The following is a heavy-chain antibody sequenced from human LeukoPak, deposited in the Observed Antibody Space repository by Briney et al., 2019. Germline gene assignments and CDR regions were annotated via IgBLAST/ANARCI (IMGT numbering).Heavy chain of an antibody. Sequence: GGSLRLSCAASGFTFSSYEMNWVRQAPGKELEWVSYISSSGSTIYYADSVKGRFTISRDNAKNSLYLQMNSLRAEDTAVYYCARVPYGSGSDYGMDVWGQGTTVTVSS. CDR2: ISSSGSTI. D-gene: IGHD3-10*01. CDR3: ARVPYGSGSDYGMDV. CDR1: GFTFSSYE. J-gene: IGHJ6*02. V-gene: IGHV3-48*03.